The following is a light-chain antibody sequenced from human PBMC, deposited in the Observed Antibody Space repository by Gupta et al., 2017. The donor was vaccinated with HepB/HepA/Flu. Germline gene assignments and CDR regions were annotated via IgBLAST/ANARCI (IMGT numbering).Light chain of an antibody. CDR3: QQYYHVFT. Sequence: DIQMTQSPSSLSASVGDRVTITCQASQDISNYLNWYQHKPGKAPKLLVYDASTLEIGVPSRFNGSGSGTDFTFTISSLQPEDIATYYCQQYYHVFTFGPGTQVNIK. CDR1: QDISNY. CDR2: DAS. J-gene: IGKJ3*01. V-gene: IGKV1-33*01.